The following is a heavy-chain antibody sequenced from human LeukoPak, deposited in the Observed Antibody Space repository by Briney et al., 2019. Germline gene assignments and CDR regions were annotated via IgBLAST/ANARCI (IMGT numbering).Heavy chain of an antibody. Sequence: PGGSLRLSCAASGFTFSSYGMHWVRQAPGKGLEWVAVIWYDGSNKYYADSVKGRFTISRDNAKNSLYLQMNSLRAEDTAVYYCARDLPGIAVAGNFDYWGQGTLVTVSS. V-gene: IGHV3-33*01. J-gene: IGHJ4*02. CDR2: IWYDGSNK. CDR3: ARDLPGIAVAGNFDY. CDR1: GFTFSSYG. D-gene: IGHD6-19*01.